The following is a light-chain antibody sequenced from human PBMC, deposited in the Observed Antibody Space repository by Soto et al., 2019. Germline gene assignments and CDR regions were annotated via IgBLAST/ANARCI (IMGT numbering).Light chain of an antibody. Sequence: QPVLTQPPSVSAAPGQKVTISCSGSSSNIGSNYVSWYQQLPGTAPKLLIYENNKRPSGIPDRFSGSKSGTSATLGITGLQTGDEADYYCGTWDSSLSAWVFGGGTKVTVL. CDR2: ENN. CDR1: SSNIGSNY. V-gene: IGLV1-51*02. J-gene: IGLJ3*02. CDR3: GTWDSSLSAWV.